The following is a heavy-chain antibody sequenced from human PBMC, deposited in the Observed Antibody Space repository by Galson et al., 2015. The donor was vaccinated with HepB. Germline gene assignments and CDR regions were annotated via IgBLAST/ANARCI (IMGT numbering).Heavy chain of an antibody. CDR1: GFTFSSYA. Sequence: SLRLSCAASGFTFSSYAMNWVRQAPRKGLEWVSGISSSGVSTYYADSVKGSFTISRDKSKNTLYLQMNSLRAEDTALYYCAKPSSTVTIDAFDIWGQGTVVTVSS. CDR2: ISSSGVST. V-gene: IGHV3-23*01. CDR3: AKPSSTVTIDAFDI. D-gene: IGHD4-17*01. J-gene: IGHJ3*02.